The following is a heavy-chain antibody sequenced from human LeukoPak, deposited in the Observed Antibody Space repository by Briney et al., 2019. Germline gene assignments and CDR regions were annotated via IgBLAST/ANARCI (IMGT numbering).Heavy chain of an antibody. Sequence: PGRPLRLSCAASGFTFSSYAMHWVRQAPGKGLEWVAFISHDGSNKYYADSVKGRFTISRDNSRNIMNLQTDSLRPEDTALYYCARAMVRGVIPYWGQGTLVTVSS. CDR1: GFTFSSYA. D-gene: IGHD3-10*01. J-gene: IGHJ4*02. V-gene: IGHV3-30*04. CDR3: ARAMVRGVIPY. CDR2: ISHDGSNK.